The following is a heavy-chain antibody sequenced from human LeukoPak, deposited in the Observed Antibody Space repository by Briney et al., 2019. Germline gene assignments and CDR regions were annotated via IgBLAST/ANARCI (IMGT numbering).Heavy chain of an antibody. CDR1: GFTFSSYD. V-gene: IGHV3-13*04. CDR3: AKDLIAAAVHFFDY. D-gene: IGHD6-13*01. J-gene: IGHJ4*02. CDR2: IDTAGNT. Sequence: GGSLRLSCAASGFTFSSYDMHWVRQVTGKGLEWVSAIDTAGNTYYPGSVKGRFTISRENAKNSLYLQMNNVRAGDTAVYYCAKDLIAAAVHFFDYWGQGTLVTVSS.